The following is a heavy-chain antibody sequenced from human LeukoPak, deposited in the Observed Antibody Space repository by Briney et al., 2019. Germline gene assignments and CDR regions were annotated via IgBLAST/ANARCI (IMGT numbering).Heavy chain of an antibody. V-gene: IGHV4-34*01. J-gene: IGHJ4*02. CDR1: GGAFNNYY. CDR3: ARAQAGGDGYYFDF. CDR2: INHSGST. Sequence: PSGTLSLTCAVYGGAFNNYYWSWIRQPPGKGLEWIGEINHSGSTNYNPSLKSRVTISVDTSKNQFSLKLSSVSAADTAVYYCARAQAGGDGYYFDFWGQETLVTVSS. D-gene: IGHD2-21*01.